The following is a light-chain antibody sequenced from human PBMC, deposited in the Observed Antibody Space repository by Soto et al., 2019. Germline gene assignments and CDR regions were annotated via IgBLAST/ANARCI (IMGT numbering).Light chain of an antibody. V-gene: IGKV3-20*01. Sequence: EIVLPQSPGTLSLSPGERATLSCRASQSVSSSYLAWYQQKPGQAPRLLIYGASSRATGIPDRFSGSGSGTDFTLTISRLEPEDFAVYYCQQYGSSSLAFGQGTRLEIK. CDR2: GAS. CDR3: QQYGSSSLA. J-gene: IGKJ5*01. CDR1: QSVSSSY.